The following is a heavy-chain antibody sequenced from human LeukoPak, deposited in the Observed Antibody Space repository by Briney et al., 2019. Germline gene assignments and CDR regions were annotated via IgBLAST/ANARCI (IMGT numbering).Heavy chain of an antibody. CDR2: IIPIFGTA. CDR1: GYTFTSYY. D-gene: IGHD1-26*01. Sequence: SVKVSCKASGYTFTSYYMHWVRQAPGQGLEWMGRIIPIFGTANYAQKFQGRVTITTDESTSTAYMELSSLRSEDTAVYYCASASGSRDYWGQGTLVTVSS. J-gene: IGHJ4*02. CDR3: ASASGSRDY. V-gene: IGHV1-69*05.